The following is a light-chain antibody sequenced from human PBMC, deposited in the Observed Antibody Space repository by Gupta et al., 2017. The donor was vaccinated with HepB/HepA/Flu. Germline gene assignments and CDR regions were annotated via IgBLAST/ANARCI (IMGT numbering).Light chain of an antibody. Sequence: QSVLTQPTSVSGAPGQRVTISCTGSSPNIGAGYDVPWYQQLPGTAPKLLIYGNSNRPSGVPDRFSGSKSGTSASLAITGLQAEDEADYYCQSYDSSLSGSHVVFGGGTKLTVL. J-gene: IGLJ2*01. CDR2: GNS. V-gene: IGLV1-40*01. CDR3: QSYDSSLSGSHVV. CDR1: SPNIGAGYD.